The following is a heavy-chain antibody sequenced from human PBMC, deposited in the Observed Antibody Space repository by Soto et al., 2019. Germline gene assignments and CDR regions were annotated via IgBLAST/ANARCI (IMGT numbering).Heavy chain of an antibody. J-gene: IGHJ6*02. CDR2: IYPGDSDT. V-gene: IGHV5-51*01. Sequence: PGESLKISCKGSGYSFTSYWIGWVRQVPGKGLEWMGIIYPGDSDTRYSPSFQGQVTISADKSISTAYLQWSSLKASDTAMYYCARLNTAMVTLNYYYGMDVWGQGTTVTSP. CDR3: ARLNTAMVTLNYYYGMDV. D-gene: IGHD5-18*01. CDR1: GYSFTSYW.